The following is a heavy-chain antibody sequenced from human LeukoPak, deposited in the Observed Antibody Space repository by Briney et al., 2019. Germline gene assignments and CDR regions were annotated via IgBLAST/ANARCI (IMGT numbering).Heavy chain of an antibody. D-gene: IGHD3/OR15-3a*01. J-gene: IGHJ6*02. Sequence: GGSLRLPCAASGFLVSRKYMICARLATGKALEWVLIITSAGPTHYATSVKGRFTIARENSKNTVYLQMNSLRAEDTAVYYCATRGLSGYYYGMDVWGQGTTVTVSS. V-gene: IGHV3-66*01. CDR1: GFLVSRKY. CDR3: ATRGLSGYYYGMDV. CDR2: ITSAGPT.